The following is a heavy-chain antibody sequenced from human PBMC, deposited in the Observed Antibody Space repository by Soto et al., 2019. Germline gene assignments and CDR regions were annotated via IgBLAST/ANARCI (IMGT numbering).Heavy chain of an antibody. Sequence: GGSLRLSCAASGFTFSSYAMHWVRQAPGKGLEWVAVISYDGSNKYYADSVKGRFTISRDNSKNTLYLQMNSLRAEDTAVYYCARDSGLMATLYYFDNWGQGTLVTVSS. D-gene: IGHD5-12*01. CDR3: ARDSGLMATLYYFDN. V-gene: IGHV3-30-3*01. CDR1: GFTFSSYA. J-gene: IGHJ4*02. CDR2: ISYDGSNK.